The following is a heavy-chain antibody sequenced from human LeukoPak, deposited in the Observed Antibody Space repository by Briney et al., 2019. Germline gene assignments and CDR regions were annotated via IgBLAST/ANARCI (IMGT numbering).Heavy chain of an antibody. CDR3: ARGGRIQLWLPDY. Sequence: SETLSLTCTVSGVSISSYYWSWIRQPPGKGLEWIGSIYYSGSTYYNPSLKSRVTISVDTSKNQFSLKLSSVTAADTAVYYCARGGRIQLWLPDYWGQGTLVTVSS. CDR2: IYYSGST. D-gene: IGHD5-18*01. J-gene: IGHJ4*02. V-gene: IGHV4-39*07. CDR1: GVSISSYY.